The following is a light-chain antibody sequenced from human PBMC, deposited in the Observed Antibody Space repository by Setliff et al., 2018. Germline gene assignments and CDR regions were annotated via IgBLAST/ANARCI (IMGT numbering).Light chain of an antibody. CDR1: SSDVGGYNY. CDR3: CSYAGDPYV. CDR2: DVN. Sequence: QSALTQPHSVSGSPGQSVAISCTGASSDVGGYNYVSWYQQHPGKAPKLVIYDVNKRPSGVPDRFSGSKSGNTASLTISGLQAEDEADYYCCSYAGDPYVFGTGTKVTVL. J-gene: IGLJ1*01. V-gene: IGLV2-11*01.